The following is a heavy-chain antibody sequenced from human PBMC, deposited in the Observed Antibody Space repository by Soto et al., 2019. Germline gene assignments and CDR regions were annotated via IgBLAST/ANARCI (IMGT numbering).Heavy chain of an antibody. V-gene: IGHV3-23*01. CDR3: AKRTVGWYFDL. J-gene: IGHJ2*01. Sequence: EVQLLESGGGLVQPGGSLRLSCAASGFTFSSYAMSWVRQAPGKGLEWVSAISGSGGSTYYADSVRGRLTISRDSSKNTLYLQMNSLRAEDTAVYYCAKRTVGWYFDLWGRGTLVTVSS. D-gene: IGHD4-17*01. CDR1: GFTFSSYA. CDR2: ISGSGGST.